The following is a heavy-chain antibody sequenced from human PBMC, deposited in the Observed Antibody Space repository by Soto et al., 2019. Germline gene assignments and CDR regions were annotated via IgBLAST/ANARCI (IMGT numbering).Heavy chain of an antibody. J-gene: IGHJ4*02. CDR2: INAGNGNT. V-gene: IGHV1-3*01. CDR1: GYTFTSYA. Sequence: ASVKVSCKASGYTFTSYAMHWVRQAPGQRLEWMGWINAGNGNTKYSQKFQGRVTITRDTSASTAYMELSSLRSEDTAVYYCARDSGHGDPLAYWGQGTLVTVSS. CDR3: ARDSGHGDPLAY. D-gene: IGHD4-17*01.